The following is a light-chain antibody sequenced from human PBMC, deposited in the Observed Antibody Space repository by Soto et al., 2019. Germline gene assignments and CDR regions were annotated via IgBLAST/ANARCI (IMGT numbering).Light chain of an antibody. CDR2: ATS. V-gene: IGKV3-20*01. CDR3: QQYDDSARYI. J-gene: IGKJ2*01. Sequence: EIVLTQSPGTLSLSPGERATLSCRASQTINTRYSAWYQQKRGQPPSLLIFATSTRASGIPDRFSGSGSGRDFTLNISGLEPEDSAVYFCQQYDDSARYIFGQGTSLDIK. CDR1: QTINTRY.